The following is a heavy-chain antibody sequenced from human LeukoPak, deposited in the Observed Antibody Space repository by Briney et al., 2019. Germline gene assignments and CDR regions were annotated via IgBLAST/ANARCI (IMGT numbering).Heavy chain of an antibody. Sequence: GGSLRLSCAASGFTFSTYAMSWVRQAPGKGLEWVSAICGSDGSRYYADSVKGRFTISRDNSKNTLYLQMNSLRGEDTAVYYCAKASYGSGSYYTSLADWGQGTLVTVSS. V-gene: IGHV3-23*01. J-gene: IGHJ4*02. CDR2: ICGSDGSR. CDR1: GFTFSTYA. CDR3: AKASYGSGSYYTSLAD. D-gene: IGHD3-10*01.